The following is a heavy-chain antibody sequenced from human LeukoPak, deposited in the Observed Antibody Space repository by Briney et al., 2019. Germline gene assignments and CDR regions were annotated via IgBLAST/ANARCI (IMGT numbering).Heavy chain of an antibody. CDR3: ARVGKSSSWYNWFDP. V-gene: IGHV4-59*08. J-gene: IGHJ5*02. Sequence: SETLSLTCTVSGGSISSYYWNWIRQPPGKGLEWIGYISYSGNINYNPPLKSRVTISVDTSKNQFSLKLSSVTAADTAVYYCARVGKSSSWYNWFDPWGQGTLVTVSS. CDR2: ISYSGNI. CDR1: GGSISSYY. D-gene: IGHD6-13*01.